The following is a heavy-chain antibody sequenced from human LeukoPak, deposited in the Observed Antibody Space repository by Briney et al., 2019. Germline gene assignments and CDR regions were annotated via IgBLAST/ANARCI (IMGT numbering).Heavy chain of an antibody. CDR3: AREYHDY. CDR1: GFTFSDYG. D-gene: IGHD2-2*01. Sequence: PGVSLRLSCAVSGFTFSDYGMNWVRQAPGKGLVWVSRINSDGSSTSYADSVKGRFTISRDNAKNTLYLQMNSLRAEDTAVYYCAREYHDYWGQGTLVTVSS. J-gene: IGHJ4*02. V-gene: IGHV3-74*01. CDR2: INSDGSST.